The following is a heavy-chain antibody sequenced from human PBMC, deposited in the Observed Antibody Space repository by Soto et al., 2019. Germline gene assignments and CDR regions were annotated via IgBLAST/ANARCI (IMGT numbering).Heavy chain of an antibody. CDR3: ARDLKFGQADY. CDR1: GGSISGYY. CDR2: IYTSGST. V-gene: IGHV4-4*07. J-gene: IGHJ4*02. D-gene: IGHD3-10*01. Sequence: SETLSLTCTASGGSISGYYWSWIRQPPGKGLEWIGRIYTSGSTNYNPSLKSRVTMSVDTSKNQFSLKLSSVTAADTAVYYCARDLKFGQADYWGQGSQVTVS.